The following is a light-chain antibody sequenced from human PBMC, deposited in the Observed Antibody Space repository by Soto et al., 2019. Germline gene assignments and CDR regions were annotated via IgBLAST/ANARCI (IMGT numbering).Light chain of an antibody. CDR2: EVS. Sequence: QSVLTQPASVSGSPGQSITISCTGTSSDIGDYNYVSWYQQHPGKAPKRMIYEVSNRPSGVSNRFSGSKSGNTASLTISGLQAEDEADYYCNSYTSSSTYVVFGGGTKVTVL. CDR1: SSDIGDYNY. J-gene: IGLJ2*01. CDR3: NSYTSSSTYVV. V-gene: IGLV2-14*01.